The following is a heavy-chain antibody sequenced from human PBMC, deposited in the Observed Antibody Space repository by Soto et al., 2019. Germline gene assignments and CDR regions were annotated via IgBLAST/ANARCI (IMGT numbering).Heavy chain of an antibody. D-gene: IGHD2-2*01. Sequence: ASGEVSCKASGYTITAHLLHWVRQAPGQGLEWMGWINAKSGGTDYAQKFQGRVTMTEDTSTDTAYMELSSLRSEDTAVYYCATQIRYCSSTSCSYKAGFDYWGQGTLVTVSS. CDR1: GYTITAHL. CDR2: INAKSGGT. J-gene: IGHJ4*02. V-gene: IGHV1-2*02. CDR3: ATQIRYCSSTSCSYKAGFDY.